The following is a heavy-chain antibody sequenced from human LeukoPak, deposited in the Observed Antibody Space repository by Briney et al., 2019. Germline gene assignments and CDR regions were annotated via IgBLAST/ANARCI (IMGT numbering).Heavy chain of an antibody. CDR1: GFMFGNAE. CDR3: ARVGAVAGLFDY. D-gene: IGHD6-19*01. CDR2: ISNGGSTI. V-gene: IGHV3-48*03. J-gene: IGHJ4*02. Sequence: GSLRLSCAASGFMFGNAEMNWVRQAPGKGLEWISYISNGGSTIYYADSVKGRFTISRDNAKNSLYLQMNSLRAEDTAVYYCARVGAVAGLFDYWGQGTLVTVSS.